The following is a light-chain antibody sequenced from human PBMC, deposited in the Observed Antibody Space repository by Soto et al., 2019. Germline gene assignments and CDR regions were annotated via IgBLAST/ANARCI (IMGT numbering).Light chain of an antibody. CDR2: AAS. Sequence: DIQMTQSPSSLSASVGDRVTITCRASQNIVNYLNWYQRKPGKAPELLIYAASSLQSGVQSRFSGSGSGTDFTLTISSLQPEDFATFYCQQSYSVPLTFGGGTKVEIK. CDR1: QNIVNY. V-gene: IGKV1-39*01. CDR3: QQSYSVPLT. J-gene: IGKJ4*01.